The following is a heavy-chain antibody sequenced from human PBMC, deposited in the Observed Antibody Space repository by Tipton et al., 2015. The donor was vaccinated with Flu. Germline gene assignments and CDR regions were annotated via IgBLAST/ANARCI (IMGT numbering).Heavy chain of an antibody. CDR2: ISGSGGST. CDR3: AKDRSDSLTGWFDP. CDR1: GFTFSSYA. Sequence: SLRLSRAASGFTFSSYAMSWVRQAPGKGLEWVSAISGSGGSTYYADSVKGRFTISRDNSKNTLYLQMNSLRAEDTAVYYCAKDRSDSLTGWFDPWGQGTLVTVSS. V-gene: IGHV3-23*01. D-gene: IGHD1-14*01. J-gene: IGHJ5*02.